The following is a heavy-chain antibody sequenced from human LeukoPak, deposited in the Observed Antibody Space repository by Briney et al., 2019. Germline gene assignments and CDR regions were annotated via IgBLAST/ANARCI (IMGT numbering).Heavy chain of an antibody. CDR3: AGVEGITSEFYP. CDR2: IIPIFGTA. J-gene: IGHJ5*02. D-gene: IGHD3-10*01. CDR1: GRTLSSQA. Sequence: SVKVSCKACGRTLSSQAISWVRQAPGQGLEWMGGIIPIFGTANYAQKFQGRVTITADESTSTANMELSSLRSEDTDVYYCAGVEGITSEFYPWSQGTLVTVSS. V-gene: IGHV1-69*13.